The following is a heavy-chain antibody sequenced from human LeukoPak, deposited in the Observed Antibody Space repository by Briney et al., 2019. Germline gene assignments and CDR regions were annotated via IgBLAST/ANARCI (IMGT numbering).Heavy chain of an antibody. D-gene: IGHD2-21*01. Sequence: SETLSLTCTVSGGSISSSSYYWGWIRQPPGKGLEWIGSIYYSGSTYYNPSLKSRVTISVDTSKNQFSLKLSSVTAADTAVYYCARGHNFDYWGQGTLVTVSS. J-gene: IGHJ4*02. V-gene: IGHV4-39*01. CDR2: IYYSGST. CDR1: GGSISSSSYY. CDR3: ARGHNFDY.